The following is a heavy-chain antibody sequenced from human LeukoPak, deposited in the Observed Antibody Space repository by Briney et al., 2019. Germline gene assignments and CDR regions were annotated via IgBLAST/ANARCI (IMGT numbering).Heavy chain of an antibody. CDR2: ISYDGSNK. V-gene: IGHV3-30*04. Sequence: GGSLRLSCAASGFTFSSYAMHWVRQAPGKGLEWVAVISYDGSNKYYADSVKGRFTISRDNSKNTLYLQMNSLRAEDTAVYYCAEGEFFYELDYWGQGTLVTVSS. CDR3: AEGEFFYELDY. J-gene: IGHJ4*02. D-gene: IGHD5/OR15-5a*01. CDR1: GFTFSSYA.